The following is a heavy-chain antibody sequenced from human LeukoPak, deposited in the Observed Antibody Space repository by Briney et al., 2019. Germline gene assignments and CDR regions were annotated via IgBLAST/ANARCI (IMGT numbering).Heavy chain of an antibody. CDR1: GFTFSSYA. CDR3: ARPGLTVTGMDY. D-gene: IGHD4-17*01. Sequence: TGGSLRLSCAASGFTFSSYAMSWVRQAPGKGLEWVSAISGSGGSTYYADSVKGRFTISRDNSKNTLYLQMNSLRAEDTAVYYCARPGLTVTGMDYWGQGTLVTVSS. V-gene: IGHV3-23*01. J-gene: IGHJ4*02. CDR2: ISGSGGST.